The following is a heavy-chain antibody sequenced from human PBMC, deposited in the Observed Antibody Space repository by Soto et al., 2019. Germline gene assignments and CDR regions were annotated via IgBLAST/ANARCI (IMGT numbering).Heavy chain of an antibody. D-gene: IGHD6-13*01. Sequence: SETLSLTCAVSGGSISSSNWWSWVRQPPGKGLEWIGEIYHSGSTNYNPSLKSRVTISVDKSKNQFSLKLSSVTAADTAVYYCARYGIAAAASLDWFDPWGQGTLVTVSS. CDR1: GGSISSSNW. CDR2: IYHSGST. V-gene: IGHV4-4*02. J-gene: IGHJ5*02. CDR3: ARYGIAAAASLDWFDP.